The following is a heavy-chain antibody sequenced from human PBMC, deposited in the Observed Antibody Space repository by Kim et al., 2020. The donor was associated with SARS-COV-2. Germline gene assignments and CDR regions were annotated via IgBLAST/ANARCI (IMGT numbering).Heavy chain of an antibody. CDR1: GFTFDDYA. CDR2: ISWNSGSI. D-gene: IGHD1-26*01. J-gene: IGHJ4*02. Sequence: GGSLRLSCAASGFTFDDYAMHWVRQAPGKGLEWVSGISWNSGSIGYADSVKGRFTISRDNAKNSLYLQMNSLRAEDTALYYCAKDGGSYGSDNFDYWCQGTLVTVSS. CDR3: AKDGGSYGSDNFDY. V-gene: IGHV3-9*01.